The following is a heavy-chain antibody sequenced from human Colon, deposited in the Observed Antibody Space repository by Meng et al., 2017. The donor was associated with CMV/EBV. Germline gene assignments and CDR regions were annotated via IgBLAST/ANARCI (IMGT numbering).Heavy chain of an antibody. D-gene: IGHD3-22*01. CDR3: ARGDYYDSSAVLRD. V-gene: IGHV4-61*01. Sequence: SETLSLTCTVSGGPVNSGSYYWSWIRQPPGKGLEWIGHVFYIGNTNYNPSLKSRVSMSIDTSKNQFSLRLSSVTAADTALYYCARGDYYDSSAVLRDWGQGTLVTVSS. J-gene: IGHJ4*02. CDR2: VFYIGNT. CDR1: GGPVNSGSYY.